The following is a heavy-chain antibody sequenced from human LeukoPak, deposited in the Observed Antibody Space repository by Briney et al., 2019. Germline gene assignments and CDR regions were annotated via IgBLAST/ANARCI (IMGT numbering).Heavy chain of an antibody. V-gene: IGHV4-34*01. CDR2: INHSGST. CDR3: ARQKEYIAATTYFDY. CDR1: GGSFSGYY. Sequence: SETLSLTCAVYGGSFSGYYWSWIRQPPGKGLEWIGEINHSGSTNYNPSLKSRVTISVDTSKNQFSLKLSSVTAADTAVYYCARQKEYIAATTYFDYWGQGTLVTVSS. D-gene: IGHD6-13*01. J-gene: IGHJ4*02.